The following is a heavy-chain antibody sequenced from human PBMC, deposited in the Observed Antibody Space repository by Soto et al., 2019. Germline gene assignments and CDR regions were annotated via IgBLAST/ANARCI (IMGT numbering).Heavy chain of an antibody. J-gene: IGHJ4*02. Sequence: PGESLKISCKASGYIFTRYWIGWVRQMPGKGLEWMGIIYPGDSDTRYSPSFQGQVTISVDKSISTAYLQWSSLKASDTAMYYCARPCDFWSAYYPSYFDSWGQGTLVTVSS. V-gene: IGHV5-51*01. CDR2: IYPGDSDT. CDR1: GYIFTRYW. CDR3: ARPCDFWSAYYPSYFDS. D-gene: IGHD3-3*01.